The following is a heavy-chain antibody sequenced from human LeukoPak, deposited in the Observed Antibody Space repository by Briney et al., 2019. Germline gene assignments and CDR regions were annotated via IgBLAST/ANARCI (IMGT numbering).Heavy chain of an antibody. Sequence: GASVKVSCKSSGYTFTTYGINWVPQAPGQGLEWMGWISPSTGNTRYAQKVQGRVTMTTDTSTSSAYMELRSLTSDDTAIYYCARDCNWDVYNTRGDPTDFWGQGTLVTVSS. CDR2: ISPSTGNT. V-gene: IGHV1-18*01. CDR3: ARDCNWDVYNTRGDPTDF. D-gene: IGHD1-1*01. J-gene: IGHJ4*02. CDR1: GYTFTTYG.